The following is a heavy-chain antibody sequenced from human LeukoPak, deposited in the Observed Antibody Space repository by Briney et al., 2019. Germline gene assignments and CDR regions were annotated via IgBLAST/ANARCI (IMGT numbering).Heavy chain of an antibody. D-gene: IGHD2-2*02. Sequence: GGSLRLSCAASGLTFSSYAMSWVRQAPGKGLEWVSAISGSGGSTYYADSVKGRFTISRDNSKNTLYQQMNSLRAEDTAVYYCAKGYCSSTSCYRAYYYYGMDVWGQGTTVTVSS. CDR3: AKGYCSSTSCYRAYYYYGMDV. CDR1: GLTFSSYA. V-gene: IGHV3-23*01. J-gene: IGHJ6*02. CDR2: ISGSGGST.